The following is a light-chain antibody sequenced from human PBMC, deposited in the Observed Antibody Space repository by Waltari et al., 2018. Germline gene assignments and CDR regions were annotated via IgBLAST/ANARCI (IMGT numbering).Light chain of an antibody. CDR3: TCRDTSGNHYV. CDR2: GQN. CDR1: ILRSHF. Sequence: SSEVTQDPSVSVALGQTVRITCQGDILRSHFASWYQQMPGQAPILVIYGQNARPSGIPDRFSGSASGDTASLTITGVQAEDEADYYCTCRDTSGNHYVFGPGTKVTVL. V-gene: IGLV3-19*01. J-gene: IGLJ1*01.